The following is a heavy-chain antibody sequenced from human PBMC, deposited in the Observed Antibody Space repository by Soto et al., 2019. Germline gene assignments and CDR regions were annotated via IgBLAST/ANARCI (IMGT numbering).Heavy chain of an antibody. J-gene: IGHJ5*02. CDR1: GFTFSSYA. D-gene: IGHD4-17*01. CDR3: ARDPSSTVITSTHCAP. Sequence: QVQLVESGGGGVQPGRSLRLSCAASGFTFSSYALEGVRQAPCKGLKWVAVISYDGSTKFYADSVKGRFTISRDNSKNTLDLQMNSLRPEDTAVYYCARDPSSTVITSTHCAPWGQGTLVSVSS. CDR2: ISYDGSTK. V-gene: IGHV3-30-3*01.